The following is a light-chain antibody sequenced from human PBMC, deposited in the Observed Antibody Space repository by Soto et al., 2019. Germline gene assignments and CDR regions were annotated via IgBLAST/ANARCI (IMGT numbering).Light chain of an antibody. Sequence: QSALTQPRSVSGSPGQSVTISCTGTSSDVGGYNYVSWYQQHPGKAPKLMIYDVSNRPSGVPDRFSGSKSGNTASLTISGRQAEDEADYYCCSYAGSYTFGVFGTGTNLTVL. CDR2: DVS. CDR1: SSDVGGYNY. V-gene: IGLV2-11*01. J-gene: IGLJ1*01. CDR3: CSYAGSYTFGV.